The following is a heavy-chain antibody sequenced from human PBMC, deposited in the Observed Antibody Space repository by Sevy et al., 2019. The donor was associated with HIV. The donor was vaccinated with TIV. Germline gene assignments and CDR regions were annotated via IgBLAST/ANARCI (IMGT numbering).Heavy chain of an antibody. Sequence: GGSLRLSCAASGFTFSIYAMSWVRQAPGKGLEWVSVISISGGSTYYADSVKGRFTISRDNSKNALYLQMNNLRAEDTAVYYRAKDRVAGTYYTGDFDYWGQGTLVTVSS. J-gene: IGHJ4*02. D-gene: IGHD3-3*01. CDR1: GFTFSIYA. V-gene: IGHV3-23*01. CDR3: AKDRVAGTYYTGDFDY. CDR2: ISISGGST.